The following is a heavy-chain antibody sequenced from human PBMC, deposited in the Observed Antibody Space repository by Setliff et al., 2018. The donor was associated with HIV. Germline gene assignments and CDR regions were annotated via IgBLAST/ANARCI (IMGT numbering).Heavy chain of an antibody. CDR3: VREGEYFDTIGHYLVRRFFDL. J-gene: IGHJ3*01. CDR2: MKYDGTEI. V-gene: IGHV3-7*01. CDR1: GFSFRTYW. Sequence: GGSLRLSCAASGFSFRTYWMSWVRQAPGKGLEWVANMKYDGTEIYYVGAVKGRFTISRDNAKKSVFLHMNSLRGEDTAVYYCVREGEYFDTIGHYLVRRFFDLWGQGTMVTVSS. D-gene: IGHD3-9*01.